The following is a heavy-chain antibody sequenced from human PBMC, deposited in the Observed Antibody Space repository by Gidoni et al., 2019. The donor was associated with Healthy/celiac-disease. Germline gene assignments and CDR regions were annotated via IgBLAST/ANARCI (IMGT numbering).Heavy chain of an antibody. J-gene: IGHJ3*02. V-gene: IGHV3-30*03. CDR2: ISYDGSNK. Sequence: QVQLVESGGGVVQPGRSLRLSCAASGFTFSSYGMHWVRQAPGKGLEWVAVISYDGSNKYYADSVKGRFTISRDNSKNTLYLQMNSLRAEDTAVYYCARGERGYSYGTKTRGLDAFDIWGQGTMVTVSS. CDR1: GFTFSSYG. CDR3: ARGERGYSYGTKTRGLDAFDI. D-gene: IGHD5-18*01.